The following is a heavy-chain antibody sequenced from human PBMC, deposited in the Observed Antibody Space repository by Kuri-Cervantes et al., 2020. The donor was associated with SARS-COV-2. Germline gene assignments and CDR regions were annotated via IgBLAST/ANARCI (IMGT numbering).Heavy chain of an antibody. J-gene: IGHJ5*02. V-gene: IGHV3-21*01. D-gene: IGHD1-26*01. CDR3: ARNSGSAT. CDR1: GFTFSSYS. Sequence: GESLKISCAASGFTFSSYSMNWVRQAPGKGLEWVSSISSSSSYIYYADSVKGRFTISRDNAKNSLYLQMNSLRAEDTAVYYCARNSGSATWGQGTLVTVSS. CDR2: ISSSSSYI.